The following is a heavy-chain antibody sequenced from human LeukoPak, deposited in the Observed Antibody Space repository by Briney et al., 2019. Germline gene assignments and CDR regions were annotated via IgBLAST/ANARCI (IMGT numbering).Heavy chain of an antibody. CDR2: ISGSSSPI. Sequence: GGSLRLSCAASGFTFSSYSMTWVRQAPGKGLEWVSYISGSSSPIYYAASVKGRVTISRDNAKDSLYLQMTSLRDEDTAVYYCARVSGSYYFDYWGQGTLVTVSA. CDR3: ARVSGSYYFDY. J-gene: IGHJ4*02. V-gene: IGHV3-48*02. CDR1: GFTFSSYS. D-gene: IGHD3-10*01.